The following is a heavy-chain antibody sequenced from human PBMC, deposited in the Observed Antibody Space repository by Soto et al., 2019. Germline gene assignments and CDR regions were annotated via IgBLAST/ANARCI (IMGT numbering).Heavy chain of an antibody. D-gene: IGHD6-13*01. Sequence: QLGGSLRLSCAASGFTFSSYSMNWVRQAPGKGLEWVSYISSSSSTIYYADSVKGRFTISRDNAKNSLYLQMNSLRAEDTAVYYCARAVGSSSWYRDYGMDVWGQGTTVTVSS. V-gene: IGHV3-48*04. CDR1: GFTFSSYS. CDR2: ISSSSSTI. J-gene: IGHJ6*02. CDR3: ARAVGSSSWYRDYGMDV.